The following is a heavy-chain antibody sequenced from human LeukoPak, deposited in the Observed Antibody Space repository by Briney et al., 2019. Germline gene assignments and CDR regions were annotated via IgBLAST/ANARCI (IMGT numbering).Heavy chain of an antibody. CDR2: INPNSGGT. V-gene: IGHV1-2*02. CDR3: ARDLACGGDCYSNWFDP. CDR1: GYTFTGYY. D-gene: IGHD2-21*02. Sequence: ASVTVSCKASGYTFTGYYMHWVRQAPGQGLEWMGWINPNSGGTNYAQKFQGRVTMTRDTSISTAYMELSRLRSDDTAVYYCARDLACGGDCYSNWFDPWGQGTLVTVSS. J-gene: IGHJ5*02.